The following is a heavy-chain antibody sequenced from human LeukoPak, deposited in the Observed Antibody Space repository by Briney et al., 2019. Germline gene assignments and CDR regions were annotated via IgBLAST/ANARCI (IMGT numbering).Heavy chain of an antibody. CDR3: ARDLRPRPGSGGDYYMDV. Sequence: SETLSLTCTASGGSINSYYWSWIRQPPGKGLEWIGYIYYSGSTNYNPSLKSRVTISVDTSKNQFSLKLSSVTAADTAVYYCARDLRPRPGSGGDYYMDVWGKGTTVTVSS. CDR2: IYYSGST. CDR1: GGSINSYY. V-gene: IGHV4-59*12. D-gene: IGHD3-10*01. J-gene: IGHJ6*03.